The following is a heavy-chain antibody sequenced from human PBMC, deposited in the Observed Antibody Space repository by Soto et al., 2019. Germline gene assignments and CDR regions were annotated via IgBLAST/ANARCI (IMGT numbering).Heavy chain of an antibody. Sequence: PSETLSLTCTVSGGSISSTGYCWAWIRQPPGKGLEWIGSIYYSGSTNYNPSLKSRVTISVDKSKNQFSLKLSSVTAADTAVYYCARAYEYSSNWFDPWGQGTLVTVSS. CDR1: GGSISSTGYC. J-gene: IGHJ5*02. D-gene: IGHD5-18*01. CDR3: ARAYEYSSNWFDP. CDR2: IYYSGST. V-gene: IGHV4-39*07.